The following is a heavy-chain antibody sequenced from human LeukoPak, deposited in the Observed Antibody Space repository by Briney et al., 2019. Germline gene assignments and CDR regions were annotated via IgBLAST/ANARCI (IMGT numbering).Heavy chain of an antibody. J-gene: IGHJ6*02. D-gene: IGHD3-10*01. CDR1: GFTFSSYA. CDR2: ISGSGGST. Sequence: GGSLRLSCAASGFTFSSYAMSWVRQAPGKGLEWVSAISGSGGSTYYADSVKGRFTISRDNSKNTLYLQMNSLRAEDTAVYYCAKDHGSGSYNYHYGMDVWGQGTTVTVSS. V-gene: IGHV3-23*01. CDR3: AKDHGSGSYNYHYGMDV.